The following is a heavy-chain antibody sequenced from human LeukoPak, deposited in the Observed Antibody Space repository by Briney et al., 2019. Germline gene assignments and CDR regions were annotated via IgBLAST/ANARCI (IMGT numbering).Heavy chain of an antibody. J-gene: IGHJ4*02. CDR3: AKVPYGSGSYSPHWRFPDY. CDR2: ISYDGSNK. V-gene: IGHV3-30*18. CDR1: GFTFSSYS. Sequence: GGSLRLSCAASGFTFSSYSMNWVRQAPGKGLEWVAVISYDGSNKYYADSVKGRFTISRDNSKNTLYLQMNSLRAEDTAVYYCAKVPYGSGSYSPHWRFPDYWGQGTLVTVSS. D-gene: IGHD3-10*01.